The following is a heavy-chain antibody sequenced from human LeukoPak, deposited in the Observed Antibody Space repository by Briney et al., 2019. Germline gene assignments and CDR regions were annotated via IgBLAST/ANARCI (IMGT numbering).Heavy chain of an antibody. CDR2: VSGSGGGT. Sequence: GGSLRLSCAASGFTFSSYAMVWVRQAPGKGLEWVSTVSGSGGGTYYADSVKGRFTISRDNSKNTLYLQMNSLRGEDTAVYYCAKGAGGGQVDWFDPWGQGTLVTVSS. V-gene: IGHV3-23*01. CDR3: AKGAGGGQVDWFDP. D-gene: IGHD2-15*01. CDR1: GFTFSSYA. J-gene: IGHJ5*02.